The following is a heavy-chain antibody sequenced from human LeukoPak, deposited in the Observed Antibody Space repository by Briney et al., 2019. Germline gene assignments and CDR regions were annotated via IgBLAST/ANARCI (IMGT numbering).Heavy chain of an antibody. J-gene: IGHJ4*02. CDR1: GGTFSSYA. CDR3: ARDFIFWRLPVYDSSGYPGY. Sequence: SVKVSCKASGGTFSSYAISWVRQAPGQGLEWMGGIIPIFGTANYAQKFQGRVSITADESTSTAYMELSSLRSEDTAVYYCARDFIFWRLPVYDSSGYPGYWGQGTLVTVSS. V-gene: IGHV1-69*13. D-gene: IGHD3-22*01. CDR2: IIPIFGTA.